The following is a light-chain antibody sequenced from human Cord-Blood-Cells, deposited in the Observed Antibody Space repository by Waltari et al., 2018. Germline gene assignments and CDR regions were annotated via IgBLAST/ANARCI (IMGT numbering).Light chain of an antibody. V-gene: IGKV3-11*01. J-gene: IGKJ4*02. Sequence: DIVLTQSPATLSLSPGERATLSCRASQSVSSYLAWYQQKPGQAPRLLIYDASNRATGIPARFSGRGSGTDFTLTSSSLEPEDFAVYYCQQRSNWPLTFGGGTKVEIK. CDR1: QSVSSY. CDR2: DAS. CDR3: QQRSNWPLT.